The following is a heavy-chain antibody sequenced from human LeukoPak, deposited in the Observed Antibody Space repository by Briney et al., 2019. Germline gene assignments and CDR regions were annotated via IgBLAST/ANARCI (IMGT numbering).Heavy chain of an antibody. J-gene: IGHJ4*02. V-gene: IGHV3-30*18. CDR3: AKDRKESYYDILTGPYSYYFDY. CDR2: ISYDGSNK. Sequence: PGGSLRLSCAASGFTFSSYGMHWVRQAPGKGLEWGAVISYDGSNKYYADSVKGRFTISRDNSKNTLYLQMNSLRAEDTAVYYCAKDRKESYYDILTGPYSYYFDYWGQGTLVTVSS. CDR1: GFTFSSYG. D-gene: IGHD3-9*01.